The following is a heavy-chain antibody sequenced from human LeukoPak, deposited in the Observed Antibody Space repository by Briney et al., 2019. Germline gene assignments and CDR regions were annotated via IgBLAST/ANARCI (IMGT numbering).Heavy chain of an antibody. CDR1: GFTFTGYY. J-gene: IGHJ4*02. CDR2: IHPSRGGT. Sequence: ASVKVSCKASGFTFTGYYFHWVRQAPGQGLERMGWIHPSRGGTNYAQNFQGRVTMTSDTSITTAYMELRRLTSDDTAMYYCARETPGSGGSDYWGQGTLVTVSS. V-gene: IGHV1-2*02. CDR3: ARETPGSGGSDY. D-gene: IGHD6-19*01.